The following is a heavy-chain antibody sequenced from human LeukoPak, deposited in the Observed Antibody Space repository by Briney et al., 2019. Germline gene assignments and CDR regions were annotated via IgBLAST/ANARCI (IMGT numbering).Heavy chain of an antibody. Sequence: GTSLRLSCAASGLSFSTYGMHWVRQAPGKGLEWMGGSDPEDGETIYAQKFQGRVTMTEDTSTDTAYMELSSLRSEDTAVYYCATGQDYDFWSGPSFDYWGQGTLVTVSS. CDR2: SDPEDGET. J-gene: IGHJ4*02. D-gene: IGHD3-3*01. CDR3: ATGQDYDFWSGPSFDY. V-gene: IGHV1-24*01. CDR1: GLSFSTYG.